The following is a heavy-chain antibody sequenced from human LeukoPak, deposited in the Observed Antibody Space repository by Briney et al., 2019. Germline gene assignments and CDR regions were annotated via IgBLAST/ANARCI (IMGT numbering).Heavy chain of an antibody. J-gene: IGHJ4*02. CDR3: ARHGGSGSFDY. CDR1: GGSISSFF. V-gene: IGHV4-59*08. CDR2: SSYSGNT. Sequence: ASETLSLTCTVSGGSISSFFWSWIRQPPGKGLEWIGYSSYSGNTTPHPSLKSRVTISVDTSKNQFSLRLGSVTAADTAVHYCARHGGSGSFDYWGQGTLVTVSS. D-gene: IGHD3-3*01.